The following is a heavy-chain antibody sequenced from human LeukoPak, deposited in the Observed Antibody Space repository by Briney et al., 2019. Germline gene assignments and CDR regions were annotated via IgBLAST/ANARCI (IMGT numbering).Heavy chain of an antibody. CDR3: TTDRGTTVTTFGF. CDR1: GFTFSSYA. V-gene: IGHV3-15*01. J-gene: IGHJ4*02. Sequence: GGSLRLSCAASGFTFSSYAMSWVRQAPGKGLEWVGRIKSKTDGATTDYAAPVKGRFTISRDDSKNTLYLQMNSLKTEDTAVYYCTTDRGTTVTTFGFWGQGTLVTVSS. D-gene: IGHD4-17*01. CDR2: IKSKTDGATT.